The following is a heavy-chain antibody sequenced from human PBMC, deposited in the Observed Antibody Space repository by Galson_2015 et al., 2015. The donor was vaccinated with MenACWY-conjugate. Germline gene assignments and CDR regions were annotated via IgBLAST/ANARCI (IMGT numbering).Heavy chain of an antibody. V-gene: IGHV5-51*01. CDR2: ISPIDSKT. J-gene: IGHJ5*02. CDR3: ARSPGSGGSGWFDP. D-gene: IGHD2-15*01. CDR1: GYNFITYW. Sequence: QSGAEVTKPGESLKISCKGSGYNFITYWIGWVRQMPGKGLEWVGLISPIDSKTRYSPAFEGQVTISADKSISTAYLQWNSLQASDTAMYYCARSPGSGGSGWFDPWGQGTLVTVSS.